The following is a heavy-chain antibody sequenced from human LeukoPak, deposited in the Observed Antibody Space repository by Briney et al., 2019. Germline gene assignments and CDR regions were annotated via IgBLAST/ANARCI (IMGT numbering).Heavy chain of an antibody. CDR1: GYTLTELS. CDR3: ARDVAVAGIMKL. J-gene: IGHJ4*02. Sequence: ASVKVSCKVSGYTLTELSMHWVRQAPGQGLEWMGWINPNSGGTNYAQKFQGRVTMTRDTSISTAYMELSRLRSDDTAVYYCARDVAVAGIMKLWGQGTLVTVSS. D-gene: IGHD6-19*01. V-gene: IGHV1-2*02. CDR2: INPNSGGT.